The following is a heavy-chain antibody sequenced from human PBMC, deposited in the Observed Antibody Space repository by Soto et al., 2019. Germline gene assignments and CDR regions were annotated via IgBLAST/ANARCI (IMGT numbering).Heavy chain of an antibody. CDR2: IYYTGST. CDR3: ARTSTGYGYGDF. Sequence: SENLSLTCSVAGDSVSRGSHSWTWTRQPPGKGLEFLGYIYYTGSTNYNPSLKSRVTISVDTSKNQISLMLTSVTAADTAVYYFARTSTGYGYGDFWGHGILVTVSS. J-gene: IGHJ4*01. D-gene: IGHD4-17*01. V-gene: IGHV4-61*01. CDR1: GDSVSRGSHS.